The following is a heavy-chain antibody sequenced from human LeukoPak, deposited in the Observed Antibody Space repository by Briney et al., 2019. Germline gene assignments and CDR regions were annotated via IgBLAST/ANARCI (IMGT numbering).Heavy chain of an antibody. CDR3: ARRITESPDWGSSLNWLDP. V-gene: IGHV4-59*01. J-gene: IGHJ5*02. CDR2: ISYTGRT. D-gene: IGHD7-27*01. CDR1: GATISSYY. Sequence: SQTLSLTCSVSGATISSYYWSWVRQPPGKGLEWIGSISYTGRTNYNPTLKSRVTISIDTSKNQFSLNLNSVTAADTAVYYCARRITESPDWGSSLNWLDPWGQGTLVTVSS.